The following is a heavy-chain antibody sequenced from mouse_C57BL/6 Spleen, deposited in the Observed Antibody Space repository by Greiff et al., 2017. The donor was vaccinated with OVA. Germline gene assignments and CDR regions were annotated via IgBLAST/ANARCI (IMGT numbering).Heavy chain of an antibody. J-gene: IGHJ4*01. V-gene: IGHV5-4*01. CDR2: ISDGGSYT. Sequence: EVKLVESGGGLVKPGGSLKLSCAASGFTFSSYAMSWVRQTPEKRLEWVATISDGGSYTYYPDNVKGRFTISRDNAKNNLYLQMSHLKSEDTAMYYCAREYYGSTLYAMDYWGQGTSVTVSS. D-gene: IGHD1-1*01. CDR3: AREYYGSTLYAMDY. CDR1: GFTFSSYA.